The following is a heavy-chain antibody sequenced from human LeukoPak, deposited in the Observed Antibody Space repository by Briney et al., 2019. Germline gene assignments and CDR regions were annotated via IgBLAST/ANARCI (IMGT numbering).Heavy chain of an antibody. CDR3: ARDRGIVGAKPIFDN. D-gene: IGHD1-26*01. V-gene: IGHV1-18*01. CDR1: GYTFTSYN. Sequence: ASVKVSCTTSGYTFTSYNINWVRQAPGQGLEWMGWIGAYSGNTNYAQKLQGRVTMTTDTSTNTAYMNLRGLISDDTAVYYCARDRGIVGAKPIFDNWGQGTLVTVSS. J-gene: IGHJ4*02. CDR2: IGAYSGNT.